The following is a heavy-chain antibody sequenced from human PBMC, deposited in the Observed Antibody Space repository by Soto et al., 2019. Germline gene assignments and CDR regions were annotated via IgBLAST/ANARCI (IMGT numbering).Heavy chain of an antibody. CDR2: IYYSGST. CDR3: ARGLISGYYLYDAFDI. J-gene: IGHJ3*02. CDR1: GGSISSYY. Sequence: SETLSLTCTVSGGSISSYYWRWLRQPPGKGLEWIGYIYYSGSTNYNPSLKSRVTISVDTSKNQFSLKLSSVTAADTAVYYCARGLISGYYLYDAFDIWGQGTMVTVS. D-gene: IGHD3-22*01. V-gene: IGHV4-59*01.